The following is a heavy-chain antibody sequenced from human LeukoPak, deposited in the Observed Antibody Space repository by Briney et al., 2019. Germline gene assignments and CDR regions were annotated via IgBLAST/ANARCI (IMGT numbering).Heavy chain of an antibody. CDR2: VSSNGAKT. V-gene: IGHV3-23*01. CDR3: ARDRYGDYWFDP. D-gene: IGHD4-17*01. Sequence: GGSLRLSCAASGFTFSSYAITWVRQAPGKGLEWVSAVSSNGAKTYYADSVKGRFTISRDNYKNMVFLQMNSLRAEDTAVYYCARDRYGDYWFDPWGQGTLVTVSS. CDR1: GFTFSSYA. J-gene: IGHJ5*02.